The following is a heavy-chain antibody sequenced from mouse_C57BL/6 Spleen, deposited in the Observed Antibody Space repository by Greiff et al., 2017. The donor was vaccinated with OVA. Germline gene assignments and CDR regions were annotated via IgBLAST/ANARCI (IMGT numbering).Heavy chain of an antibody. CDR3: ARRGYGYDEGDYFDY. CDR1: GYTFTSYW. V-gene: IGHV1-50*01. D-gene: IGHD2-2*01. J-gene: IGHJ2*01. Sequence: VPLQQPGAELVKPGASVKLSCKASGYTFTSYWMQWVKQRPGQGLEWIGEIDPSDSYTNYNQKFKGKATLTVDTSSSTAYMQLSSLTSEDSAVYYCARRGYGYDEGDYFDYWGQGTTLTVSS. CDR2: IDPSDSYT.